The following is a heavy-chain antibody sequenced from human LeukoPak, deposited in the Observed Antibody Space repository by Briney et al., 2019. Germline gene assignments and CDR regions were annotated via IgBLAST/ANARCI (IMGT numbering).Heavy chain of an antibody. CDR1: GGSISSSSYY. CDR3: ARRAIAVAGFGLDY. D-gene: IGHD6-19*01. Sequence: KPSETLSLTCTVSGGSISSSSYYWGWLRQPPGTGLEWIGSIYYSGSTYYNPSLKSRVTISVDTSKNQFSLKLSSVTAADTAVYYCARRAIAVAGFGLDYWGQGTLVTVSS. J-gene: IGHJ4*02. V-gene: IGHV4-39*01. CDR2: IYYSGST.